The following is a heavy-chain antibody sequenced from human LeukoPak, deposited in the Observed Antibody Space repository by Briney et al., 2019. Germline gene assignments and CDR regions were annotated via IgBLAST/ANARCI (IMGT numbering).Heavy chain of an antibody. J-gene: IGHJ4*02. CDR3: ARGNPRRRHIVVVTAIPPSGDFDY. Sequence: SETLSLTCAVSGGSISSSSYYWGWIRQPPGKGLEWIGSIYYSGSTYYNPSLKSRVTISVDTSKNQFSLKLSSVTAADTAVYYCARGNPRRRHIVVVTAIPPSGDFDYWGQGTLVTVSS. V-gene: IGHV4-39*07. D-gene: IGHD2-21*02. CDR2: IYYSGST. CDR1: GGSISSSSYY.